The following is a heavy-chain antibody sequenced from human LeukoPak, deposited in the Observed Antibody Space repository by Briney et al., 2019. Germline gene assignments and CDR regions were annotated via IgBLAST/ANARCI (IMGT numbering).Heavy chain of an antibody. V-gene: IGHV3-7*01. CDR3: AKVAKYYYGPETYYFFEQ. CDR2: IKQDGSEK. J-gene: IGHJ4*02. Sequence: PGGSLRLSCAASGFTFRSYWMNWVRQAPGKGLEWVANIKQDGSEKYYVDSVKGRFTISRDYAKNSLYLQMNSLRVEDTAVYYCAKVAKYYYGPETYYFFEQWGQGTPVTASS. CDR1: GFTFRSYW. D-gene: IGHD3-10*01.